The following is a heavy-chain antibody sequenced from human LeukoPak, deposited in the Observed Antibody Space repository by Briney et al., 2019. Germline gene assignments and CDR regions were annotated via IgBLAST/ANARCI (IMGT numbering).Heavy chain of an antibody. CDR3: ARERSPWITPGEAFDI. D-gene: IGHD5-12*01. V-gene: IGHV3-23*01. Sequence: GGSLRLSCAASGFTFSSYAMSWVRQAPGKGLEWVSAISGSGGSTYYADSVKGRFTISRDNSKNTLYLQMNSLRAEDTAVYYCARERSPWITPGEAFDIWGQGTMVTVSS. J-gene: IGHJ3*02. CDR2: ISGSGGST. CDR1: GFTFSSYA.